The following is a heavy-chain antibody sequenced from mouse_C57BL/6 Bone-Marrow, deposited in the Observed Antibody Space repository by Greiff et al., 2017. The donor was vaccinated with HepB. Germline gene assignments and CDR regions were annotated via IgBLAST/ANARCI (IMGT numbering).Heavy chain of an antibody. V-gene: IGHV1-77*01. CDR2: IGPGSGST. J-gene: IGHJ3*01. D-gene: IGHD1-1*01. Sequence: QVQLQQSGAELVKPGASVKISCKASGYTFTDYYINWVKQRPGQGLEWIGKIGPGSGSTYYNEKFKGKATLTADKSSSTAYMQLSSLTSEDSAVYFCARRGDYYYGSSYGFAYWGQGTLVTVSA. CDR3: ARRGDYYYGSSYGFAY. CDR1: GYTFTDYY.